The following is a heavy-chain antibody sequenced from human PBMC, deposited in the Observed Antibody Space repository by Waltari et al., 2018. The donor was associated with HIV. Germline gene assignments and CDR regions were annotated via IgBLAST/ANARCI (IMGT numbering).Heavy chain of an antibody. CDR3: ARTGEHYSYDYAMDV. CDR2: VCYSGAT. Sequence: QLQLQESGPGLVQSSETLSLICSVSGGSMIGTDYYWNWIRQPPGKGLEWIGSVCYSGATYYNPSLKSQVIISVDTFRNQFSLSLTAVTAADTAVYYCARTGEHYSYDYAMDVWGQGTTVTVS. V-gene: IGHV4-39*01. J-gene: IGHJ6*02. D-gene: IGHD7-27*01. CDR1: GGSMIGTDYY.